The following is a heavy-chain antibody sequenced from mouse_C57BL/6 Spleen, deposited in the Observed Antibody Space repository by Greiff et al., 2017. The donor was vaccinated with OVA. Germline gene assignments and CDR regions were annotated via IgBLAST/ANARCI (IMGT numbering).Heavy chain of an antibody. V-gene: IGHV1-54*01. CDR2: INPGSGGT. Sequence: QVQLQQSGAELVRPGTSVKVSCKASGYAFTNYLIEWVKQRPGQGLEWIGVINPGSGGTNYNEKFKGKATLTADKSSSTAYMQLSSLTSEDSAVYFCARWGGPLDYWGQGTTLTVSS. J-gene: IGHJ2*01. CDR1: GYAFTNYL. CDR3: ARWGGPLDY.